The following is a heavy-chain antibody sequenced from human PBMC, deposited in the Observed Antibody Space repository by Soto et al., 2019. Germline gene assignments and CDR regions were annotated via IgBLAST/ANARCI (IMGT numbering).Heavy chain of an antibody. CDR3: ARATGVLYFDY. CDR1: GYTFTGYY. J-gene: IGHJ4*02. Sequence: ASVKVSCKASGYTFTGYYMHWVRQAPGQGLEWMGWINPNSGGTNYAQKFQGWVTMTKDTSISTAYMELSRLRSDDTAVYYCARATGVLYFDYWGQGTLVTVSS. CDR2: INPNSGGT. V-gene: IGHV1-2*04.